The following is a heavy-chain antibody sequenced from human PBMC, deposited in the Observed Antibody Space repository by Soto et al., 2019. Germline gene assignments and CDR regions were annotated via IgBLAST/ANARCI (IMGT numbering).Heavy chain of an antibody. CDR2: MTGSADYA. CDR1: GFTFSSYV. J-gene: IGHJ4*02. D-gene: IGHD3-22*01. Sequence: EVQLLESGGGLVRPGESLRLSCAASGFTFSSYVMTWVRQAPGKGLEWVSAMTGSADYAYYTDSVKGRFSISRDNANHSLFLQMNSLRVADTAVYYCARWEVVTGLDYWGQGTLVTVSS. V-gene: IGHV3-23*01. CDR3: ARWEVVTGLDY.